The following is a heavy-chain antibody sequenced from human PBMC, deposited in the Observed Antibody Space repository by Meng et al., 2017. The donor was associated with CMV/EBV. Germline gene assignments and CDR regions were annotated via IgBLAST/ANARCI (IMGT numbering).Heavy chain of an antibody. CDR3: AIGVTGRYCSSTSCYEDY. Sequence: LSLTCAASGFTFSSYEMNWVRQAPGKGLEWVSYISSSGSTIYYADSVKGRFTISRDNAKNSLYLQMNSLRVEDTAVYYCAIGVTGRYCSSTSCYEDYWGQGTLVTVSS. CDR2: ISSSGSTI. CDR1: GFTFSSYE. J-gene: IGHJ4*02. V-gene: IGHV3-48*03. D-gene: IGHD2-2*01.